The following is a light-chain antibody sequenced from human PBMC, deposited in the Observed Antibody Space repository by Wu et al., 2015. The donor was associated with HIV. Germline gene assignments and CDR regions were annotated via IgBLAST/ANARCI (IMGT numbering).Light chain of an antibody. CDR1: QSISSF. V-gene: IGKV1-39*01. CDR3: QQYGSSPPFT. CDR2: AAS. J-gene: IGKJ4*01. Sequence: DIQMTQSPSSLSASVGDRVTITCRASQSISSFLNWYQQKPGKAPKLLIYAASSLQSGVPSRFSGSGSGTDFTLTISRLEPEDFAVYYCQQYGSSPPFTFGGGTKVEIK.